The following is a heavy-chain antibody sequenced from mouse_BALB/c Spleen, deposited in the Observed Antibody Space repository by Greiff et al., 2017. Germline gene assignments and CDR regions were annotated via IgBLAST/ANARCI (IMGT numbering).Heavy chain of an antibody. Sequence: EVKLVESGGGLVKPGGSLKLSCAASGFTFSDYYMYWVRQTPEKRLEWVATISDGGSYTYYPDSVKGRFTISRDNAKNNLYLQMSSLKSEDTAMYYCARDGGTYDGAWFAYWGQGTLVTVSA. J-gene: IGHJ3*01. CDR3: ARDGGTYDGAWFAY. V-gene: IGHV5-4*02. CDR1: GFTFSDYY. D-gene: IGHD2-3*01. CDR2: ISDGGSYT.